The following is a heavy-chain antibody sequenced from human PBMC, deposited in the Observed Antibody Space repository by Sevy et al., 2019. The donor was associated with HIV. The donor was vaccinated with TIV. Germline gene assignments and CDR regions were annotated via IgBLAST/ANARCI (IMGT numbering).Heavy chain of an antibody. CDR3: ARGDELNSYYYGMDV. CDR2: TYYRSKWYS. V-gene: IGHV6-1*01. Sequence: SQTRSLTCAISGDSVSTSSATWNWFRQSPSRGLEWLGRTYYRSKWYSDYEVSVKGRVTINPDTSKNQFSLHLESVTPEDPAVYFCARGDELNSYYYGMDVWGQGTTVTVSS. D-gene: IGHD1-7*01. CDR1: GDSVSTSSAT. J-gene: IGHJ6*02.